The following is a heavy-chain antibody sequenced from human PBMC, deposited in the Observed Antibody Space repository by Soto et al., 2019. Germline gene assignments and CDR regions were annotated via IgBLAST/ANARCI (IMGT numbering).Heavy chain of an antibody. J-gene: IGHJ5*02. CDR2: INPNSGGT. Sequence: QVQLVQSGAEVKKPGASVKVSCKASGYTFTGYYMHWVRQAPGQGLEWMGWINPNSGGTNYAQKFPGRVTMTRHTSISTAYMELSRLRSDDTAVYYCARSLPIRVVNWFDPWGQGTLVTVSS. CDR3: ARSLPIRVVNWFDP. CDR1: GYTFTGYY. D-gene: IGHD2-15*01. V-gene: IGHV1-2*02.